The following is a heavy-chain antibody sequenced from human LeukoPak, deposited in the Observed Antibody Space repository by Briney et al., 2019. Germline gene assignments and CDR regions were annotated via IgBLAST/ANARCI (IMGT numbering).Heavy chain of an antibody. J-gene: IGHJ4*02. CDR3: ARDLYREYDYGYSGDY. Sequence: PGGSLRLSCAASGSSPNNYATHWVRQAPGKGLEWVAFISFDGGNNYYPDSLKGRFTISRDISKNTVYLQINSLRPEDTAVYYCARDLYREYDYGYSGDYWGRGTLVTVSS. V-gene: IGHV3-30*19. CDR1: GSSPNNYA. D-gene: IGHD5-18*01. CDR2: ISFDGGNN.